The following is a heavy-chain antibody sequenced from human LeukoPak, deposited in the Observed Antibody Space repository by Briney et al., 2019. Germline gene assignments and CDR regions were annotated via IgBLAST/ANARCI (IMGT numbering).Heavy chain of an antibody. CDR2: ISAYNGNT. CDR1: GYTFTSYG. CDR3: ARDSYYYDSSGYYSGSAFDI. Sequence: GASVKVSCKASGYTFTSYGISWVRQAPGQGLEWMGWISAYNGNTNYAQKLQGRVTMTTNTSTSTAHMELRSLRSDDTAVYYCARDSYYYDSSGYYSGSAFDIWGQGTMVTVSS. V-gene: IGHV1-18*01. J-gene: IGHJ3*02. D-gene: IGHD3-22*01.